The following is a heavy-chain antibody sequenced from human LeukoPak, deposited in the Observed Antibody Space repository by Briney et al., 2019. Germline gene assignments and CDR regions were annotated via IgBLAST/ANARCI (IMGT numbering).Heavy chain of an antibody. D-gene: IGHD2-2*03. CDR1: GFTFSSYA. J-gene: IGHJ6*02. Sequence: GGSLRLSCAASGFTFSSYAMSWGRQAPGKGLEWVSSISSSSYIYYADSVKGRFTISRDNAKTSLYLQMNSLRAEDTAVYYCARLKCGYCSSTSCKGECYYGMDVWGQGTTVTVSS. CDR2: ISSSSYI. V-gene: IGHV3-21*01. CDR3: ARLKCGYCSSTSCKGECYYGMDV.